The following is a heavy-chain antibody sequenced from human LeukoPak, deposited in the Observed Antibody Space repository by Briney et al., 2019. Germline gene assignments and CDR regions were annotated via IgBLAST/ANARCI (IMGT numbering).Heavy chain of an antibody. J-gene: IGHJ4*02. D-gene: IGHD3-10*01. CDR3: ARQNTKYYRDSGTHYDVPGDLDY. CDR2: LYNSDGGGT. V-gene: IGHV4-59*08. CDR1: GASISSDY. Sequence: SETLSLTCSVSGASISSDYWTWIRQPPGNGLEWVGHLYNSDGGGTNYNPSLRSRVTMSADMSKNQVSLKLRLAAAADTAVYYCARQNTKYYRDSGTHYDVPGDLDYWGQGLLVIVTS.